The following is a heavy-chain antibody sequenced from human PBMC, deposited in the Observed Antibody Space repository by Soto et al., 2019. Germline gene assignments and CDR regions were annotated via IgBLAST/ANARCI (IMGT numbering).Heavy chain of an antibody. CDR3: ASFTTLGGGWYFDY. D-gene: IGHD3-16*01. J-gene: IGHJ4*02. CDR1: GGSISSYY. Sequence: PSETLSLTCTVSGGSISSYYLSWIRQPPGKGLEWIGYIYYSGSTNYNPSLKSRVTISVDTSKNQFSLKLSSVTAADTAVYYCASFTTLGGGWYFDYWGQGTLVTVSS. V-gene: IGHV4-59*08. CDR2: IYYSGST.